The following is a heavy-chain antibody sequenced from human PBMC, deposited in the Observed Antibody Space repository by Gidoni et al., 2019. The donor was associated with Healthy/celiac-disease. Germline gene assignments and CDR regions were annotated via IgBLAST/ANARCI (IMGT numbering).Heavy chain of an antibody. D-gene: IGHD3-22*01. V-gene: IGHV3-53*04. Sequence: EVQLVESGGGLVQPGGSLRLSCAASGFTVSSNYMSWVRQAPGKGLEWVSVIYRGGSTYYADSVKGRFTISRHNSKNTLYLQMNSLRAEDTAVYYCARDYYDSSGPYWYFDLWGRGTLVTVSS. CDR2: IYRGGST. CDR3: ARDYYDSSGPYWYFDL. CDR1: GFTVSSNY. J-gene: IGHJ2*01.